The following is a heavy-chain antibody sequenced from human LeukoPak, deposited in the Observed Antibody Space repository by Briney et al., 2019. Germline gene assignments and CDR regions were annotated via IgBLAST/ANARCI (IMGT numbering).Heavy chain of an antibody. CDR3: AREGRVSGYDFDC. J-gene: IGHJ4*02. CDR2: LIGSSGST. D-gene: IGHD5-12*01. CDR1: GFTSINYA. Sequence: GGSLRLSCAASGFTSINYAMNWVRQAPGKGLEWVSVLIGSSGSTDYADSVKGRFTISRDNSKNTLFLQMNSLRVEDTAVYYCAREGRVSGYDFDCWGQGTLVTVSS. V-gene: IGHV3-23*01.